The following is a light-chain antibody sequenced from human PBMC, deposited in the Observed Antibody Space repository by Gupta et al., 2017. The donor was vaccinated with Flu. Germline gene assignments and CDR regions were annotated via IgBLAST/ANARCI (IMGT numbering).Light chain of an antibody. V-gene: IGLV2-11*01. CDR2: DVS. CDR1: SSDVGGYNY. CDR3: CSYAGSYTWM. Sequence: QSALTQPRSVSGSPGQSVTISCPGTSSDVGGYNYVSWYQQHPGKAPQAMIFDVSKRPSGVPDRFSGSKSGNTASLTISGLQAEDEAYYYCCSYAGSYTWMFGGGTKLAVL. J-gene: IGLJ3*02.